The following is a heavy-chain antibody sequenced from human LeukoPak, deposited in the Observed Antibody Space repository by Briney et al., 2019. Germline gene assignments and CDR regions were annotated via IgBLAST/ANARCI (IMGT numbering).Heavy chain of an antibody. V-gene: IGHV3-48*03. D-gene: IGHD4-17*01. CDR1: GFTFSSYE. CDR3: ARDTNGDGWFDP. CDR2: ISSSGSTI. J-gene: IGHJ5*02. Sequence: GGSLRLSCAASGFTFSSYEMNWVRRAPGKGLEWVSYISSSGSTIYYADSVKGRFTISRDNAKNSLYLQMNSLRAEDTSVYYCARDTNGDGWFDPWGQGTLVTVSS.